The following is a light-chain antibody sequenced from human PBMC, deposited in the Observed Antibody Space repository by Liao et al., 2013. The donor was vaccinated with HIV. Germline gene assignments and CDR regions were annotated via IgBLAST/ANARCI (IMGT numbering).Light chain of an antibody. Sequence: SYVLTQPPSVSVAPGKTARITCGGNNTGSKSVHWYQQKPGQAPVVVIYYDSDRPSGIPERFSGSNSGNTATLSISRVEAGDEADYYCQVWDSSSDCYVFGTGTKVTVL. CDR3: QVWDSSSDCYV. J-gene: IGLJ1*01. CDR2: YDS. V-gene: IGLV3-21*01. CDR1: NTGSKS.